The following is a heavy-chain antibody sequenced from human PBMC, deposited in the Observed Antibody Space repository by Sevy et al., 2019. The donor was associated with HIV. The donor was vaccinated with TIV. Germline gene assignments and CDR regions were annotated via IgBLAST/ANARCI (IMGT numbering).Heavy chain of an antibody. D-gene: IGHD6-6*01. Sequence: GGSLRLSCAASGFTFSNYYMNWVRQGPGKGLVWVARLNGVGSDINYADSVRGRLTISRDNTKNTLYLQMSSLRGEDTAVYYCFVRIRDSSEIDYWGQGTLVTVSS. J-gene: IGHJ4*02. CDR3: FVRIRDSSEIDY. CDR1: GFTFSNYY. V-gene: IGHV3-74*01. CDR2: LNGVGSDI.